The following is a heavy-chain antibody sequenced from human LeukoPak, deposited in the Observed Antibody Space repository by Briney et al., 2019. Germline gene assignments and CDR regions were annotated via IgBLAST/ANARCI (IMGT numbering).Heavy chain of an antibody. CDR1: GVSISSYY. CDR2: IYYSGST. Sequence: SETLSLTCTASGVSISSYYWSWLRQPPGKGLEWIGYIYYSGSTNYNPSLKSRVTISVDTSKNQFSLKLSSVTAADTAVYYCARSRNAFDIWGQGTMVTVSS. CDR3: ARSRNAFDI. V-gene: IGHV4-59*01. J-gene: IGHJ3*02.